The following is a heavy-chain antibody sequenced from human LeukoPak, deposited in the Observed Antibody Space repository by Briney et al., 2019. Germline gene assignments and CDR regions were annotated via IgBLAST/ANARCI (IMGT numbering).Heavy chain of an antibody. V-gene: IGHV3-53*01. CDR3: AREDGYNAPFDY. Sequence: GGSLRLSCAASGFTFSSYWMHWVRQAPGKGLEWVSVIYSGGVIYYADSVKGRFTISRDNSKNMLYLQMNSLRAEDTAVYYCAREDGYNAPFDYWGQGTLVTVSS. D-gene: IGHD5-24*01. CDR1: GFTFSSYW. CDR2: IYSGGVI. J-gene: IGHJ4*02.